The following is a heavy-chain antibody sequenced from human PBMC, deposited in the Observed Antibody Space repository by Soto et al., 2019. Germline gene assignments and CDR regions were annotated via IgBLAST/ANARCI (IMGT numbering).Heavy chain of an antibody. CDR3: ARALDFWSAYFDY. Sequence: GGSLRLSCAASGFTVSSNYMSWVRQAPGKGLEWVSVIYSGGSTYYADSVKGRFTISRDNSKNTLYLQMNSLRAEDTAVYYCARALDFWSAYFDYWGQGSLVTVSS. CDR1: GFTVSSNY. D-gene: IGHD3-3*01. CDR2: IYSGGST. V-gene: IGHV3-53*01. J-gene: IGHJ4*02.